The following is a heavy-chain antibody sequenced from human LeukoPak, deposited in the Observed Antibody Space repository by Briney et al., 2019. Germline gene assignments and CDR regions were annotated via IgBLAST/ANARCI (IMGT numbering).Heavy chain of an antibody. CDR3: AKDRTYCSSTNCYGTYYFDY. CDR1: GFTFTNYA. Sequence: LTGGSLTLSCAASGFTFTNYAMTWVRQAPGKGLEWVSTISGSGGRTYYADSVKGRFTISRDNSKNTLNLQMNSLRAEDTAKYYCAKDRTYCSSTNCYGTYYFDYWGQGTLVTVSS. CDR2: ISGSGGRT. D-gene: IGHD2-2*01. J-gene: IGHJ4*02. V-gene: IGHV3-23*01.